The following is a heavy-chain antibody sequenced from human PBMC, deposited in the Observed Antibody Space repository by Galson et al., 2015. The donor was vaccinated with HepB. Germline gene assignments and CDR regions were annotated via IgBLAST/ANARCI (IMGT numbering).Heavy chain of an antibody. CDR1: GGSISSSSYY. CDR3: ARHETIQLWLPEYFDY. CDR2: IYYSGST. D-gene: IGHD5-18*01. Sequence: SETLSLTCTVSGGSISSSSYYWGWIRQPPGKGLEWIGSIYYSGSTYYNPSLKSRVTISVDTSKNQFSLKLSSVTAADTAVYYCARHETIQLWLPEYFDYWGQGTLVTVSS. J-gene: IGHJ4*02. V-gene: IGHV4-39*01.